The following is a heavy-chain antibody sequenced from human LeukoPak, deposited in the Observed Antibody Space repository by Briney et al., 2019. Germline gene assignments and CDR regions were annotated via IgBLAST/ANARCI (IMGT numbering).Heavy chain of an antibody. J-gene: IGHJ5*02. V-gene: IGHV4-34*01. CDR1: GGSFSGYY. CDR2: INHSGST. CDR3: ASLWIGYGSGSLPQGWFDP. D-gene: IGHD3-10*01. Sequence: SETLSLTCAVYGGSFSGYYWSWIRQPPGKGLEWIGEINHSGSTNYNPSLKSRVTISVDTSKNQFSLKLSSVTAADTAVYYCASLWIGYGSGSLPQGWFDPWGQGTLVTVSS.